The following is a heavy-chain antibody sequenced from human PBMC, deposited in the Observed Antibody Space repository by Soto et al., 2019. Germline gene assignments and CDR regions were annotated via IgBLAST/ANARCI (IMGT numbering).Heavy chain of an antibody. CDR3: ARGGDSSGYHYSSDY. J-gene: IGHJ4*02. CDR2: IYSSGSA. V-gene: IGHV4-4*07. CDR1: GGSIRSYY. D-gene: IGHD3-22*01. Sequence: KTSETLSLTCTVSGGSIRSYYWSWIRQPAGKGLEWIGHIYSSGSANYNPSLKSRVSMSVDTSKTQFSLKLTSVTAADTAVYYCARGGDSSGYHYSSDYWGQGTLVTVSS.